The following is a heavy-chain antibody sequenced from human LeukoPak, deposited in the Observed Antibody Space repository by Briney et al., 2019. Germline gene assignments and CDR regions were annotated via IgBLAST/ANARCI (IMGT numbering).Heavy chain of an antibody. V-gene: IGHV3-21*01. CDR3: ATSGYFQSYNWFDP. CDR1: GFTFSSYS. CDR2: ISSSSSYI. J-gene: IGHJ5*02. D-gene: IGHD3-3*01. Sequence: GSLRLSCAASGFTFSSYSMNWVRQAPGKGLEWVSSISSSSSYIYYADSVKGRFTISRDNAKNSLYLQMNSLRAEDTAVYYCATSGYFQSYNWFDPWGQGTLVTVSS.